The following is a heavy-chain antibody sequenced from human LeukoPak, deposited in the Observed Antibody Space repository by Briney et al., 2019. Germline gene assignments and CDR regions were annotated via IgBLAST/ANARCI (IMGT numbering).Heavy chain of an antibody. Sequence: PGRSLTLSCAASGLTFSTSGMHWVRQAPGKGLEWVAVIWYDGSQKYYADSVKGRFTISRDNSKDTLFLQMNSLTLEDTAVYYCAKDTGHLILGDYWGQGTLVIVSS. D-gene: IGHD7-27*01. J-gene: IGHJ4*02. CDR1: GLTFSTSG. V-gene: IGHV3-33*06. CDR2: IWYDGSQK. CDR3: AKDTGHLILGDY.